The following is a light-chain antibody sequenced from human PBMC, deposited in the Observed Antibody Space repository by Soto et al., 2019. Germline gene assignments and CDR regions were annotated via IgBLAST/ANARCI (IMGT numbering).Light chain of an antibody. J-gene: IGKJ4*01. Sequence: EIVLTQSPATLSLSPGERATLSCRASQSVGSYLAWYQQKPGQAPRLLIYDTSNRAAGIPARFSGSGSGTDFTLTITRLEPEDFTIYYCQQRSKWPLTFGGGTKVEIK. CDR1: QSVGSY. CDR3: QQRSKWPLT. CDR2: DTS. V-gene: IGKV3-11*01.